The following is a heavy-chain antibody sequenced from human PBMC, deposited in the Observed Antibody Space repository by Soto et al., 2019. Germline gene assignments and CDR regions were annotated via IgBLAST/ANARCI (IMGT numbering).Heavy chain of an antibody. D-gene: IGHD5-18*01. J-gene: IGHJ3*02. CDR2: INPRGGST. Sequence: GASVKVSCKASGYTFTSYYMHWVRQAPGQGLEWMGIINPRGGSTSYAQKFQGRVTMTRDTSTSTVYMELSSLRSEDTAVYYCAREFPTVETAMATGACDIWGQGTVGTVSS. CDR3: AREFPTVETAMATGACDI. V-gene: IGHV1-46*01. CDR1: GYTFTSYY.